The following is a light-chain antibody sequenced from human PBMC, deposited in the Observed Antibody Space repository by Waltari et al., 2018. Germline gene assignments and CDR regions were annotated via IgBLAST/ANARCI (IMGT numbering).Light chain of an antibody. J-gene: IGLJ3*02. Sequence: QSVLPQPPSASGPPGPRVTFPCSGTTSNIARNQVSWYQHPPRTAPKLLIYQTDPRPAGVPDRFSGSKSGTSASLAISGLRSEDEADYYCAGWDDSLSAWVFGGGTKLTVL. CDR2: QTD. CDR3: AGWDDSLSAWV. CDR1: TSNIARNQ. V-gene: IGLV1-47*01.